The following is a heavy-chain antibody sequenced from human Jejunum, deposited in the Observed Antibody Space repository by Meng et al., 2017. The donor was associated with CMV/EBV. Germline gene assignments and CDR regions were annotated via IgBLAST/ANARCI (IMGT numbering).Heavy chain of an antibody. CDR1: GSAFSPSW. J-gene: IGHJ4*02. D-gene: IGHD1-26*01. V-gene: IGHV5-51*01. CDR2: IYPGDSDT. CDR3: ARSDREVGASPLDS. Sequence: SGSAFSPSWFGWVRQRPGKGLAWMGIIYPGDSDTRYSPSFQGQVTISADKSTSTAYLQWSSLKASDTAIYYCARSDREVGASPLDSWGQGTLVTVSS.